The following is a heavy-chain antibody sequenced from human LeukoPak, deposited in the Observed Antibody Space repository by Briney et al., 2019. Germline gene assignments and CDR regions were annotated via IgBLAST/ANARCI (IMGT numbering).Heavy chain of an antibody. CDR1: DESFSAYY. D-gene: IGHD3-9*01. J-gene: IGHJ4*02. V-gene: IGHV4-34*01. CDR2: INHSGGT. CDR3: ASDKSVRSIDWSKYYFDS. Sequence: SETLSLTCGVYDESFSAYYWSWIRQAPGKGLEWIGEINHSGGTNYNPSLKSRVTISIDTSKKQFSLKLSSVTAADTAVYYCASDKSVRSIDWSKYYFDSWGQGTLVTVSS.